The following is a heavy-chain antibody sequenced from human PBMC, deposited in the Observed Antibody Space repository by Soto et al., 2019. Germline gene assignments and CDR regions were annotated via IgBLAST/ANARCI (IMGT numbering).Heavy chain of an antibody. J-gene: IGHJ4*02. CDR2: IYYSGST. CDR3: ARTMAPNSGYDFRYFDY. V-gene: IGHV4-31*03. D-gene: IGHD5-12*01. CDR1: GGSISSGGYY. Sequence: SETLSLTCTVSGGSISSGGYYWSWIRQHPGKGLEWIGYIYYSGSTYYNPSLKSRVTISVDTSKNQFSLKLSSVTAADTAVYYCARTMAPNSGYDFRYFDYWGQGTRVTVSS.